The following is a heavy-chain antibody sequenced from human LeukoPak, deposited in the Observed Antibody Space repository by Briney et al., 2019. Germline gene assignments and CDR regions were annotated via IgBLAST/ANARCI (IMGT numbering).Heavy chain of an antibody. Sequence: GGSLRLSCAASGFTVSSNYMSWVRQAPGKGLEWVSVIYSGGSTYYADSVKGRFTISRDNSKNTLYLQMNSLRAEDTAVYYCARVPSSSWSHYYYYGMDVWRQGTTVTVSS. CDR1: GFTVSSNY. D-gene: IGHD6-13*01. J-gene: IGHJ6*02. CDR3: ARVPSSSWSHYYYYGMDV. CDR2: IYSGGST. V-gene: IGHV3-66*01.